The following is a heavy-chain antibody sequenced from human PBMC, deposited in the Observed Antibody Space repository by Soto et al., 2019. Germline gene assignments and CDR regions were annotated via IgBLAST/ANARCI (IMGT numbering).Heavy chain of an antibody. CDR1: GGSFSGYY. CDR3: ARDLASAGYEAFDI. Sequence: PSETLSLTCAVYGGSFSGYYWTWIRQPPGTGLEWIGEINHSGSTNYNPSLKSRVTISVDTSKNQFSLKLTSVTAADTAVYYCARDLASAGYEAFDIWGQGTMVTVSS. J-gene: IGHJ3*02. D-gene: IGHD6-13*01. V-gene: IGHV4-34*01. CDR2: INHSGST.